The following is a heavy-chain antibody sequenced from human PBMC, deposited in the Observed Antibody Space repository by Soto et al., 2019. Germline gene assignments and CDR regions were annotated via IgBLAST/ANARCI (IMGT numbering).Heavy chain of an antibody. Sequence: SETLSLTCAVYGGSFSGYYWSWIHQPPWKGLEWIGEINHSGSTNYNPSLKSRVTISVDTSKNQFSLKLSSVTAADTAVYYCARQCLGGYDGMDVWGQGTTITVSS. J-gene: IGHJ6*02. CDR3: ARQCLGGYDGMDV. CDR1: GGSFSGYY. V-gene: IGHV4-34*01. D-gene: IGHD3-16*01. CDR2: INHSGST.